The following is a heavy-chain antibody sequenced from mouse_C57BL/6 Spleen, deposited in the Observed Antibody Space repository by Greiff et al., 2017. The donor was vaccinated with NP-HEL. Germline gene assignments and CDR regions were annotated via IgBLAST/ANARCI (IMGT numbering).Heavy chain of an antibody. CDR2: ISYDGSN. Sequence: VQLQQSGPGLVKPSQSLSLTCSVTGYSITSGYYWNWIRQFPGNKLEWMGYISYDGSNNYNPSLKNRISITRDTSKNQFFLKLNSVTTEDTATYYCARESNGDFAYWGQGTLVTVSA. J-gene: IGHJ3*01. CDR3: ARESNGDFAY. CDR1: GYSITSGYY. V-gene: IGHV3-6*01.